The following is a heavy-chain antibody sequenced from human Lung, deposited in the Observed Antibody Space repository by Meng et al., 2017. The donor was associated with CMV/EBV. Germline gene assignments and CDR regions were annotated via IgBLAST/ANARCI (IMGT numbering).Heavy chain of an antibody. Sequence: QVRVEEAGHGLWKPSGTLSPTCAASGGSMSSTNWWSWVRQPPGKGLEWIGEIYHSGSTNYNPSLKSRVSISVDKSKNQFSLKLSSVTAADTAVYYCARADKVRFDYWGQGTLVTVSS. CDR2: IYHSGST. CDR3: ARADKVRFDY. V-gene: IGHV4-4*02. J-gene: IGHJ4*02. CDR1: GGSMSSTNW.